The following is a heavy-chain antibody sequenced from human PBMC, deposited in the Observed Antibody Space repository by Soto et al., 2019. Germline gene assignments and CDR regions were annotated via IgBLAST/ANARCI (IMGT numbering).Heavy chain of an antibody. CDR2: INSGRSYI. V-gene: IGHV3-21*01. J-gene: IGHJ4*02. CDR3: ARDLQGKYQLLFH. CDR1: GFIFSNYG. Sequence: GESLRLSCAASGFIFSNYGMHWVRQAPGKGLEWVSLINSGRSYINYADSVKGRFTISRDNAKNSLYLQMNSLRAEDTAVYYCARDLQGKYQLLFHWGQGTLVTVSS. D-gene: IGHD2-2*01.